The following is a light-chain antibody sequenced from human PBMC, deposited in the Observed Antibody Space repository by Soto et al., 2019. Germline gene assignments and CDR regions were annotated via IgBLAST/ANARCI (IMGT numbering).Light chain of an antibody. CDR1: SSDVGGYNY. CDR3: SSHAGSKNVV. Sequence: QSALTQPPSGSGSPGQSVTISCTGTSSDVGGYNYVSWYQHHPGKAPKLMIYEVSKRPSGVPDRFSGSKSGNTASLTVSGLQAEDEADYYCSSHAGSKNVVFGGGTQLTVL. CDR2: EVS. V-gene: IGLV2-8*01. J-gene: IGLJ2*01.